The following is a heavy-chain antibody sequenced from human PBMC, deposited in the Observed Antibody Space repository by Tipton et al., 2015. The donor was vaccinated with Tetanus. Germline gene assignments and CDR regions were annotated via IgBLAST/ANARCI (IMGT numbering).Heavy chain of an antibody. J-gene: IGHJ4*02. D-gene: IGHD1-26*01. CDR3: ARDGGSYYTDC. CDR1: GYSSIGYY. Sequence: QLVQSGPEVKKPGASLKVSCKASGYSSIGYYIHWVRQAPGQGLEWMGWITPHTGGTKVALEFQGMVTMTRDTSTSTVYMELSSLRSEDTAVYYCARDGGSYYTDCWGQGTLVTVSS. CDR2: ITPHTGGT. V-gene: IGHV1-2*02.